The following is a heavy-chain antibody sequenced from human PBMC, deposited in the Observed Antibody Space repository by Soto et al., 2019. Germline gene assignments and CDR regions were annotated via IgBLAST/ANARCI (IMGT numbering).Heavy chain of an antibody. CDR3: ARYSRPYYYYYGMDV. CDR1: GGSFSGYY. CDR2: INHSGST. V-gene: IGHV4-34*01. J-gene: IGHJ6*02. Sequence: AETLSLTCAVYGGSFSGYYCSWIRQPPGKGLEWIGEINHSGSTNYNPSLKSRVTISVDTSKNQFSLKLSSVTAADTAVYYCARYSRPYYYYYGMDVWGQGTTVTVSS. D-gene: IGHD6-13*01.